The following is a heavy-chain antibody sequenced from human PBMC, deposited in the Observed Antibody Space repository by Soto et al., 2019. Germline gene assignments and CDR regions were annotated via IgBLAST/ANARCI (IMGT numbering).Heavy chain of an antibody. CDR2: IRNKPNGYTT. CDR3: GRLGVNGTPR. CDR1: GFTFSDHY. D-gene: IGHD1-20*01. J-gene: IGHJ4*02. Sequence: EVQLVESGGGLVQPGGSLRLSCAVSGFTFSDHYMHWVRQAPGKGLEWVGRIRNKPNGYTTEYAASVKGRFTVSRDDSKNSMYLQMNSLKTEDTAVYYCGRLGVNGTPRWGQGTLVTVSS. V-gene: IGHV3-72*01.